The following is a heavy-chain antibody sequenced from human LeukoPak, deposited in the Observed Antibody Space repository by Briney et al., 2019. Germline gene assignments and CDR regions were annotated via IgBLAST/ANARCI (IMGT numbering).Heavy chain of an antibody. V-gene: IGHV3-21*01. Sequence: GGSLRLSCAASSFTFSDYNMNWVRQAPGKGLEWVSSITSSSTYIYYADSVKGRFTISRDNAKNSLYLEMNSLRVDDTAVYYCARDRDPSSPYDAFDIWGQGTMVTVSS. D-gene: IGHD3-10*01. CDR3: ARDRDPSSPYDAFDI. CDR2: ITSSSTYI. J-gene: IGHJ3*02. CDR1: SFTFSDYN.